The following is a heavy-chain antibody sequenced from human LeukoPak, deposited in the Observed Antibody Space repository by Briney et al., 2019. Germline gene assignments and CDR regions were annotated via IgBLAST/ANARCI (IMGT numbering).Heavy chain of an antibody. Sequence: PSETLSLTCTVSGGSISRSSYYWGWIRQPPGKGLEWIGSIYYSGSTYYNPSLKSRVTISVDTSKNQFSLKLSSVTAADTAVYYCARDVIVYDSSGYYRSWSGDAFDIWGQGTMVTVSS. CDR3: ARDVIVYDSSGYYRSWSGDAFDI. D-gene: IGHD3-22*01. J-gene: IGHJ3*02. CDR2: IYYSGST. V-gene: IGHV4-39*07. CDR1: GGSISRSSYY.